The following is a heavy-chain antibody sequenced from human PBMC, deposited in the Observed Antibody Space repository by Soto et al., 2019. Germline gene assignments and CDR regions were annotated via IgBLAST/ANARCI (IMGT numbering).Heavy chain of an antibody. CDR2: ISGTSVYI. CDR1: RXTFINYN. Sequence: SRRLSSVASRXTFINYNSTWVRQAPGKGLEWVSHISGTSVYIHYADSVKGRFTISRDNAKNSVYLQMDSLIVEYTAVYYCAREGALKPFYSWGRGALGPVSS. J-gene: IGHJ5*01. V-gene: IGHV3-21*01. CDR3: AREGALKPFYS.